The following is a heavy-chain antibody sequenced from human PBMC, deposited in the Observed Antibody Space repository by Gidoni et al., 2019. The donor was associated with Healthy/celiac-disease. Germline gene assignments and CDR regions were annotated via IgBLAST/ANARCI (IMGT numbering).Heavy chain of an antibody. J-gene: IGHJ4*02. CDR2: IYSGGST. CDR3: ARGGGAKGLRFLERIYYFDY. CDR1: GFTFSSNY. V-gene: IGHV3-66*02. D-gene: IGHD3-3*01. Sequence: EVQLVESGGGLVQPGGSLRLSCAASGFTFSSNYMSWVRQAPGKGLEWVSVIYSGGSTYYADSVKGRFTISRDNSKNTLYLQMNSLRAEDTAVYYCARGGGAKGLRFLERIYYFDYWGQGTLVTVSS.